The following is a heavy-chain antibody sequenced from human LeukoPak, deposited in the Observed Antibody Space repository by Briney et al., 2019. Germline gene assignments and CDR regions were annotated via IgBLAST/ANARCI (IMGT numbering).Heavy chain of an antibody. D-gene: IGHD6-19*01. CDR1: GFTFTTYA. CDR3: AKDLALAGTGGGFDV. Sequence: PGGSLRLSCAASGFTFTTYAINWVRQAPGKGLEWVSGISGGGDKTYYADSVNGRFTISRDNSKNTVSLQMSSLRADDTALYYCAKDLALAGTGGGFDVWGQGTRVAVSS. V-gene: IGHV3-23*01. J-gene: IGHJ3*01. CDR2: ISGGGDKT.